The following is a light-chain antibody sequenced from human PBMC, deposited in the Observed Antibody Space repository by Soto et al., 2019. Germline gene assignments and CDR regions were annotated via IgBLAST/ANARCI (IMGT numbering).Light chain of an antibody. J-gene: IGLJ1*01. CDR3: SAFTGTSYV. CDR1: GRDGGGNKY. Sequence: QSVLTQRACGAGAPGQSMTVSCTGTGRDGGGNKYVSWYQQYPGKAPNLMICDVSNRPSGVSNRFSGSKSGNTASLTISGLQAEDEADYYCSAFTGTSYVFGTGTKVTVL. CDR2: DVS. V-gene: IGLV2-14*03.